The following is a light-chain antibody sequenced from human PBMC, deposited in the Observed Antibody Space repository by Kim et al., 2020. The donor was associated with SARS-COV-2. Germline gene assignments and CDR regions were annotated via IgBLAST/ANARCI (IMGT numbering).Light chain of an antibody. CDR2: DTS. CDR3: QLRLT. V-gene: IGKV3-11*01. CDR1: QSDTTD. Sequence: NVLTQSPGTLSLSPGERATLSCRASQSDTTDLAWHQQKPGQAPTLIIYDTSIRAAGVPDRFSGSGSGTDFTLTISSVEPEDIAFYYGQLRLTFGPGTKLEI. J-gene: IGKJ4*01.